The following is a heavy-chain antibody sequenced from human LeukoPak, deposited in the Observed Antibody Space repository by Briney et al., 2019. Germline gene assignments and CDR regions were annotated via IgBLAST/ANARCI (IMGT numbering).Heavy chain of an antibody. J-gene: IGHJ3*02. D-gene: IGHD1-26*01. CDR1: GGTFSSYA. Sequence: SVKVSCKASGGTFSSYAISWVRQAPGQGLEWMGGIIPIFGTANYAQKFQGRVTMTRDTSTSTVYMELSSLRSEDTAVYYCAREEAVGAKFRHAFDIWGQGTMVTVSS. CDR2: IIPIFGTA. V-gene: IGHV1-69*05. CDR3: AREEAVGAKFRHAFDI.